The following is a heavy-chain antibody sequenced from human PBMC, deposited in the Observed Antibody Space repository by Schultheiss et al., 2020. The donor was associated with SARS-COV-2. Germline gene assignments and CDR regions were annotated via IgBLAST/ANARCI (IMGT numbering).Heavy chain of an antibody. CDR3: ARPVLPTAVDGFDI. J-gene: IGHJ3*02. D-gene: IGHD2-2*01. CDR1: GGSISSGGYY. Sequence: SETLSLTCSVSGGSISSGGYYWSWIRQPPGKGLEWIGEINHSGSTNYNPSLKSRVTISVDTSKNQFSLKLSSVTAADTALYYCARPVLPTAVDGFDIWGQGTMVTVSS. V-gene: IGHV4-39*01. CDR2: INHSGST.